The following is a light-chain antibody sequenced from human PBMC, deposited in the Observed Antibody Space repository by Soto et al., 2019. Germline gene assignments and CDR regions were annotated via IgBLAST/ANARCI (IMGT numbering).Light chain of an antibody. J-gene: IGLJ1*01. Sequence: QSALTQPRSVSGSPGQLVTISCTGTSSDVGGYNFVSWYQQHPGKAPKLMIYDVNKRPSGVPDRFSGSKSGNTASLTISGLQAEDEADYYCCSNAGSYTYVFGTGTKLTVL. V-gene: IGLV2-11*01. CDR3: CSNAGSYTYV. CDR2: DVN. CDR1: SSDVGGYNF.